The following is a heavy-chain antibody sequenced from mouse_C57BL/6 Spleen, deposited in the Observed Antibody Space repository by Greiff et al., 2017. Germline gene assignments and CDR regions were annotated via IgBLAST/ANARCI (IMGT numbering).Heavy chain of an antibody. J-gene: IGHJ1*03. Sequence: QVQLQQSGPELVKPGASVKISCKASGYSFTSYYIHWVKQRPGQGLEWIGWIYPGSGNTKYNEKFKGKATLTADTSSSTAYMQLSSLTSEDSSVDSCASDYYGSRHWYFDGWGTGTTVTVSS. CDR3: ASDYYGSRHWYFDG. D-gene: IGHD1-1*01. CDR2: IYPGSGNT. CDR1: GYSFTSYY. V-gene: IGHV1-66*01.